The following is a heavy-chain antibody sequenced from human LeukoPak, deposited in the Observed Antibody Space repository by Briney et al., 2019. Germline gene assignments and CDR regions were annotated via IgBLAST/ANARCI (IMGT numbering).Heavy chain of an antibody. Sequence: SETLSLTCTVSGGFISSSSYYWGWIRQPPGEGLEWIGTTYYSGSTYYNPSLKSRVTISLDTSKNQFSLKLSSVTAADTAVYYCATVLGAFDIWGQGTMVTVSS. J-gene: IGHJ3*02. V-gene: IGHV4-39*01. D-gene: IGHD6-6*01. CDR2: TYYSGST. CDR1: GGFISSSSYY. CDR3: ATVLGAFDI.